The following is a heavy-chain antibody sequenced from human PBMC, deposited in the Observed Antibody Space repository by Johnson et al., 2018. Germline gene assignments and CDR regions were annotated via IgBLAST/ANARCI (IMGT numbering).Heavy chain of an antibody. J-gene: IGHJ6*03. Sequence: QVQLVQSGAEVKKPGASVKVSCKASGYTFTSYDINWVRQATGQGLEWMGWMNPNSGNTGYAQKFQGRVTMTRNTSISTAYMELSSLRSEDTAVYYCARGHSSSGGLPYECNMDVWGKGTRVTVSS. CDR3: ARGHSSSGGLPYECNMDV. D-gene: IGHD6-13*01. V-gene: IGHV1-8*01. CDR2: MNPNSGNT. CDR1: GYTFTSYD.